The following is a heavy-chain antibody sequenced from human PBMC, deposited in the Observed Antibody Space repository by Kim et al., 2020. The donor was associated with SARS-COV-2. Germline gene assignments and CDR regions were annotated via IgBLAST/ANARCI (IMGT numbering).Heavy chain of an antibody. D-gene: IGHD6-13*01. CDR1: GGSFSGYY. V-gene: IGHV4-34*01. CDR2: INHSGST. CDR3: ARGRGSSWYNYYYYYYGMDV. Sequence: SETLSLTCAVYGGSFSGYYWSWIRQPPGKGLEWIGEINHSGSTNYNPSLKSRVTISVDTSKNQFSLKLSSVTAADTAVYYCARGRGSSWYNYYYYYYGMDVWGQGTTVTVSS. J-gene: IGHJ6*02.